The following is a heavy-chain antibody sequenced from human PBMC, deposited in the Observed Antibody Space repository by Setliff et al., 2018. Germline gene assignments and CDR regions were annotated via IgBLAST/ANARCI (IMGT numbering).Heavy chain of an antibody. D-gene: IGHD5-12*01. V-gene: IGHV4-39*07. Sequence: TSETLSLTCTVSGGSISNSTFYWGWIRQPPGKGLEWIGSINYYGSIFDDGTTYSTYYNPSLKSRATISIDTSKSQFSLKLSSMTAEDTALYYCARNPDFLQYSFDLLGRGTLVPVSS. CDR3: ARNPDFLQYSFDL. J-gene: IGHJ2*01. CDR2: INYYGSIFDDGTTYST. CDR1: GGSISNSTFY.